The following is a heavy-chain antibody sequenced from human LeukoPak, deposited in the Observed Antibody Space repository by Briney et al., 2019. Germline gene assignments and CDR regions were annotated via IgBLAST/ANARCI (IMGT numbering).Heavy chain of an antibody. D-gene: IGHD6-6*01. J-gene: IGHJ4*02. CDR2: IYYSGGT. CDR3: ARLWDSSSSLDY. CDR1: GGSISSYY. Sequence: PSETLSLTCTVSGGSISSYYWTWIRQPPGKGLGLEWIGCIYYSGGTNYTPSLKSRVTISIDTSKNQVSLKLSSVTAADTAVYYCARLWDSSSSLDYWGQGTLVTVSS. V-gene: IGHV4-59*08.